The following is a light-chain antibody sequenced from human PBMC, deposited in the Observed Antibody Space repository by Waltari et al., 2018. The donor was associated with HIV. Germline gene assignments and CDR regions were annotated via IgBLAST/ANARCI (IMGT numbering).Light chain of an antibody. Sequence: QSALTQPASVSGSPGQSITISCTGTSSDTGNYKLVSWYQLYPGKAPNLLIYEDNQLPSWVSNRFSGSKSADTASLTISGLQAEDEADYYCCAYAGGLEFGGGTKLTVL. J-gene: IGLJ2*01. CDR2: EDN. CDR1: SSDTGNYKL. CDR3: CAYAGGLE. V-gene: IGLV2-23*01.